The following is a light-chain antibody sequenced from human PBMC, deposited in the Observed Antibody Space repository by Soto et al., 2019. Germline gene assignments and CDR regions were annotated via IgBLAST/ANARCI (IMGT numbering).Light chain of an antibody. CDR2: DAS. CDR3: QQYNSYTTLMYT. J-gene: IGKJ2*01. V-gene: IGKV1-5*01. Sequence: DIQMTQSPSFLSASVGDKVTITCRATESVSKWLAWYQEKPGNPPRPLIYDASTLESGVPSRFSGSGSGTEFTLTISSLQADDFAIYYCQQYNSYTTLMYTFGQGTKVDIK. CDR1: ESVSKW.